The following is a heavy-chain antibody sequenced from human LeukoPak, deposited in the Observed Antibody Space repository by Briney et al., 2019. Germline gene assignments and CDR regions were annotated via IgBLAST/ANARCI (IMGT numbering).Heavy chain of an antibody. Sequence: PSETLSLTCTVSDYSISSGYGYYWGWIRQPPGKGLEWIGNIYHSGITYYNHFNSSLKSRVTISIDTSKNQFSLRLTSVTAADTAVYYCARDRYYYDSSARYFDYWGQGTLVTVSS. J-gene: IGHJ4*02. CDR1: DYSISSGYGYY. CDR2: IYHSGIT. D-gene: IGHD3-22*01. V-gene: IGHV4-38-2*02. CDR3: ARDRYYYDSSARYFDY.